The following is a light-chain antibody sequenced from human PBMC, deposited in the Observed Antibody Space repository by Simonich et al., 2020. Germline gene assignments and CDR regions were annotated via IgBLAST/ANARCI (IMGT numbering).Light chain of an antibody. CDR3: QQYYSTPIT. Sequence: DIVMTQPPDSLAVSLGERATINCKSSQSVLYSSNNKNYLAWYQQKPGQPPKLLIYWASTRKSGVPDRFSGGGSGTAFTLTISSLQAEDVAVYYCQQYYSTPITFGQGTRLEIK. CDR1: QSVLYSSNNKNY. CDR2: WAS. V-gene: IGKV4-1*01. J-gene: IGKJ5*01.